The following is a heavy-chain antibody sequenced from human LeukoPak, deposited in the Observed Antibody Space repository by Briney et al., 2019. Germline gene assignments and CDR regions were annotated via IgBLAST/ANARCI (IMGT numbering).Heavy chain of an antibody. CDR2: IGSSDSTT. V-gene: IGHV3-48*03. CDR1: GFTFSSYE. CDR3: ARGTPEDFTVTTELDY. Sequence: SGGSLRLSCVASGFTFSSYEMNWVRQAPGKGLEWLSYIGSSDSTTHYADSVKGRFTISRDNAKNTLYLQMNSLRAEDTALYYCARGTPEDFTVTTELDYWGQGTLVTVSS. D-gene: IGHD4-17*01. J-gene: IGHJ4*02.